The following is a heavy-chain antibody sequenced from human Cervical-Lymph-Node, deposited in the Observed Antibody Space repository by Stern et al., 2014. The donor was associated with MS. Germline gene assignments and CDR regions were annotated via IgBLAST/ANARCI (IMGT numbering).Heavy chain of an antibody. J-gene: IGHJ4*02. D-gene: IGHD1-14*01. V-gene: IGHV3-9*01. CDR1: GFTFDDYA. Sequence: EVQLVESGGDLVQPGRSLRLSCAAFGFTFDDYAMHWVRQAPGKGLEGVAGISWNSGTIGYADSVKGRFTTSRDNAYSSLYLQMNSLRPEDTALYYCARDITGSSAYFAYWGQGTLVTVSS. CDR3: ARDITGSSAYFAY. CDR2: ISWNSGTI.